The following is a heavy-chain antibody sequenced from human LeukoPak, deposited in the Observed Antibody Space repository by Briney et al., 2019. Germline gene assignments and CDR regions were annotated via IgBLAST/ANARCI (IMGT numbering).Heavy chain of an antibody. V-gene: IGHV1-69*05. D-gene: IGHD3-22*01. CDR2: IIPIFGTA. CDR1: GGTFSSYA. Sequence: GASVKVSCKASGGTFSSYAISWVRQAPGQGLEWIGGIIPIFGTANYAQKFQGRVTITTDESTSTAYMELSSLRSEDTAVYYCARAYNTMIVVVWGAFDIWGQGTMATVSS. J-gene: IGHJ3*02. CDR3: ARAYNTMIVVVWGAFDI.